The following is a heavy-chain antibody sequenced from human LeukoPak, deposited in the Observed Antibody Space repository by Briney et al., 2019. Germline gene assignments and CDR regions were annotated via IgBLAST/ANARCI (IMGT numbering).Heavy chain of an antibody. J-gene: IGHJ4*02. CDR2: IYYSGST. CDR1: GGSISSSSYY. Sequence: SETLSLTCTVSGGSISSSSYYWGWIRQPPGKGLEWIGSIYYSGSTYYNPSLKSRVTISVDTSKNQFSLKLSSVTAADTAVYYCARRYSSSWYNYFDYWGQGVLVTVSS. D-gene: IGHD6-13*01. CDR3: ARRYSSSWYNYFDY. V-gene: IGHV4-39*01.